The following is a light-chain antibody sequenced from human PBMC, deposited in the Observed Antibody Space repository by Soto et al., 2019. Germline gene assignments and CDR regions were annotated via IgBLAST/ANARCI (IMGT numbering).Light chain of an antibody. J-gene: IGKJ2*01. Sequence: EIVLTQSPATLSLSPGERATLSCGASQSVSSSYLAWYQQKPGLAPRLLIYDASSRATGIPDRISGSGSGTDFALTISRLEPEDFAVYYCQPYGISPYTFGQGTTLEIK. CDR3: QPYGISPYT. CDR2: DAS. CDR1: QSVSSSY. V-gene: IGKV3D-20*01.